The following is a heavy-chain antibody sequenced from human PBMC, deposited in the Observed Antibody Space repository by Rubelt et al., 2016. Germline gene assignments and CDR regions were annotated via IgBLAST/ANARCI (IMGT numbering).Heavy chain of an antibody. J-gene: IGHJ4*02. D-gene: IGHD6-13*01. CDR3: ARRSTAGTQTDF. V-gene: IGHV3-11*01. Sequence: GLEWVSYISSSGSTIYYADSVKGRFTISRDNAKNSLYLQMNSLRAEDTAVYYCARRSTAGTQTDFWGQGTLVTVSS. CDR2: ISSSGSTI.